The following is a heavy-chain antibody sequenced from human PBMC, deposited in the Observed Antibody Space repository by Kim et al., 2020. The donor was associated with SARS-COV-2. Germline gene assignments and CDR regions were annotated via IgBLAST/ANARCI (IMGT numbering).Heavy chain of an antibody. Sequence: GGSLRLSCAVSGFTKTNYWMSWVRQAPGKGLEWVAMIKKDGTEPYYVDSVKGRFTISRDNAKDSRYLQMNSLRAEDTAMYYCASLDTYHHGSGSHSSAPNPWGLWGQGTQVTVSS. V-gene: IGHV3-7*01. J-gene: IGHJ4*02. D-gene: IGHD3-10*01. CDR3: ASLDTYHHGSGSHSSAPNPWGL. CDR2: IKKDGTEP. CDR1: GFTKTNYW.